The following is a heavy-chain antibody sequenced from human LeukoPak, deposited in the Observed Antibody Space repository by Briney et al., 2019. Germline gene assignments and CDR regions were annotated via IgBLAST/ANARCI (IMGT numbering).Heavy chain of an antibody. Sequence: ASVKVSCRASGYTFTSYAMHWVRQAPGQRLEWMGWINAGNGNTKYSQKFQGRVTITRDTSASTAYMELSSLRSEDTAVYYCARDLYGSYFRFNYYGMDVWGQGTTVTVSS. CDR1: GYTFTSYA. D-gene: IGHD1-26*01. V-gene: IGHV1-3*01. J-gene: IGHJ6*02. CDR3: ARDLYGSYFRFNYYGMDV. CDR2: INAGNGNT.